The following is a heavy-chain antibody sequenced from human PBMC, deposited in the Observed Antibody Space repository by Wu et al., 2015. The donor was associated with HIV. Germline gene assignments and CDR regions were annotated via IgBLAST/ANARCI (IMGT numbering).Heavy chain of an antibody. CDR3: ARESLGYCSSTSCYIYYYYMDV. Sequence: QVQLVQSGAEVKKPGASVKVSCKASGYTFTGYYMHWVRQAPGQGLEWMGWINPNSGGTNYAQKFQGRVTMTRDTSISTAYMELRRLISDDTAIYFCARESLGYCSSTSCYIYYYYMDVWGKGTTVTVSS. D-gene: IGHD2-2*02. CDR1: GYTFTGYY. J-gene: IGHJ6*03. V-gene: IGHV1-2*02. CDR2: INPNSGGT.